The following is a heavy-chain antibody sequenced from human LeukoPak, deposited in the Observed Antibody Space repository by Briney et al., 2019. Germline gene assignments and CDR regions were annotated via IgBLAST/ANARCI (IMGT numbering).Heavy chain of an antibody. CDR3: ASGIRERGFDS. J-gene: IGHJ4*02. CDR1: GFTFSTSG. CDR2: ISPTGGAI. D-gene: IGHD1-1*01. Sequence: GRSLRLSCAASGFTFSTSGRNWVRQAPGRGLEWVSSISPTGGAIFYADSVRGRFTISRDSAESSLFPQMNSLKAEDTALYFCASGIRERGFDSWGQGTLVTVSS. V-gene: IGHV3-21*01.